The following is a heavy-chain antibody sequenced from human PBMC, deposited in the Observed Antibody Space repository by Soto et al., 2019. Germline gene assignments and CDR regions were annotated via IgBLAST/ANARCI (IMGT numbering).Heavy chain of an antibody. CDR2: IYYSGST. V-gene: IGHV4-59*01. D-gene: IGHD3-3*01. CDR3: ARSAYYDFWSGDYAPKWFDP. J-gene: IGHJ5*02. CDR1: GGSISSYY. Sequence: SETLSLTCTVSGGSISSYYWSWIRQPPGKGLEWIGYIYYSGSTNYNPSLKSRVTISVDTSKNQFSLKLSSVTAADTAVYYCARSAYYDFWSGDYAPKWFDPWGQGTLVTVSS.